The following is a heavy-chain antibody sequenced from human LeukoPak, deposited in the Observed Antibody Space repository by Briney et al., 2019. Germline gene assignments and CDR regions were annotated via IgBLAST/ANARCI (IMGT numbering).Heavy chain of an antibody. V-gene: IGHV1-8*03. CDR2: MNPNSGNT. CDR3: ARGYYYDSSGYAEAFDI. CDR1: GYTFTTYN. J-gene: IGHJ3*02. Sequence: ASVKVSCKASGYTFTTYNINWVRQAPGQGLEWMGWMNPNSGNTGYAQKLQGRVTISRDTSITTAYMELSSLTSEDTAVYYCARGYYYDSSGYAEAFDIWGQGTMVTVSS. D-gene: IGHD3-22*01.